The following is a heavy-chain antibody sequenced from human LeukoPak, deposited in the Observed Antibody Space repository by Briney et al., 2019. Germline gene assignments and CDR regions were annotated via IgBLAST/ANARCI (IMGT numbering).Heavy chain of an antibody. D-gene: IGHD2-15*01. CDR2: IRYDGSNT. Sequence: GGSLRLSCVASGFTFSTYGMHWVRQAPGKGLEWVAFIRYDGSNTYYADSVKGRFTISRDNSKNTLYLQMNSLRAEDTAVYYCAKKHCSGANCKYYSYYMDVWGKGTTVTISS. J-gene: IGHJ6*03. V-gene: IGHV3-30*02. CDR3: AKKHCSGANCKYYSYYMDV. CDR1: GFTFSTYG.